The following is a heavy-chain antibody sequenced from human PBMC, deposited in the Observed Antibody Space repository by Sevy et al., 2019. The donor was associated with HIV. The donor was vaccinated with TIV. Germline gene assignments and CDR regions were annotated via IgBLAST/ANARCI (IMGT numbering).Heavy chain of an antibody. D-gene: IGHD4-4*01. CDR1: GFTFSSYA. CDR2: ISGSGGST. V-gene: IGHV3-23*01. Sequence: GGSLRLSCAASGFTFSSYAMSWVRQAPGKGLEWASAISGSGGSTYYADSVKGRFTISRDNSKNTLYLQMNSLRAEDTAVYYCAKDHGSTVTTPFDYWGQGTLVTVSS. J-gene: IGHJ4*02. CDR3: AKDHGSTVTTPFDY.